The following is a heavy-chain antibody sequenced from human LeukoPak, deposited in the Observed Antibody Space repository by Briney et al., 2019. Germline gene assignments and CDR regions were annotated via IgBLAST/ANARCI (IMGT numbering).Heavy chain of an antibody. V-gene: IGHV3-23*01. D-gene: IGHD4-17*01. CDR3: ASHFDYGYYSSLWY. CDR1: GFTFNTYG. Sequence: PGGSLRLSCAASGFTFNTYGMSWARQAPGKGLEWVSSISGSGSTAYYADSVKGRFTISRDNSKNTLYLQMNSLRAEDTAVYHCASHFDYGYYSSLWYWGQGTLVTVSS. J-gene: IGHJ4*02. CDR2: ISGSGSTA.